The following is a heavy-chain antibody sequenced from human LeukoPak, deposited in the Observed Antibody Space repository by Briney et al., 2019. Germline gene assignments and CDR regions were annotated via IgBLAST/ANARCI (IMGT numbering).Heavy chain of an antibody. CDR2: INAGNGNT. V-gene: IGHV1-3*01. CDR3: ARGRGNSGYDWPYFDF. D-gene: IGHD5-12*01. J-gene: IGHJ4*02. Sequence: ASVKASCKASGYDFTNYAIHWVRQAPGQRLEWMGWINAGNGNTKYSQKFQGRVTLTRDTSANTAYMELSSLRSEDTAVYYCARGRGNSGYDWPYFDFWGQGTLVTVSS. CDR1: GYDFTNYA.